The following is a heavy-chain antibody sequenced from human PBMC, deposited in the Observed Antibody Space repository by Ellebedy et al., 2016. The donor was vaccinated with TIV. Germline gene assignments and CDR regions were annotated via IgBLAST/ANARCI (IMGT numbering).Heavy chain of an antibody. CDR3: AKANMIVVAGIFDY. D-gene: IGHD3-22*01. J-gene: IGHJ4*02. CDR2: ISGSGGST. Sequence: GGSLRLSXAASGFTFSSYAMSWVRQAPGKGLEWVSAISGSGGSTYYADSVKGRFTISRDNSKNTLYLQMNSLRAEDTAVYYCAKANMIVVAGIFDYWGQGTLVTVSS. V-gene: IGHV3-23*01. CDR1: GFTFSSYA.